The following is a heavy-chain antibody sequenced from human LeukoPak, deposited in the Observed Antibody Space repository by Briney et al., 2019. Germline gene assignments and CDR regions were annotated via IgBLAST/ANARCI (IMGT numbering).Heavy chain of an antibody. CDR1: GYSFTSYW. J-gene: IGHJ3*02. V-gene: IGHV5-51*01. D-gene: IGHD3-22*01. CDR3: ARKYYYDSSGYYPGVSDAFDI. Sequence: GESLKISCKGSGYSFTSYWIGWVRQMPGKGPEWMGIIYPGDSDTRYSPSFQGQVTISADKSISTAYLQWSSLKASDTAMYYCARKYYYDSSGYYPGVSDAFDIWGQGTMVAVSS. CDR2: IYPGDSDT.